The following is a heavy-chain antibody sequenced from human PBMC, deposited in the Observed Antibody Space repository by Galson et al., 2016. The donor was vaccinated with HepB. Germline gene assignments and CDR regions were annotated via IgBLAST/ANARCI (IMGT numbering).Heavy chain of an antibody. Sequence: SLRLSCAASGFSFGVYAMSWFRQAPGKGLEWVGFVRSKAYGGTTEYAASVKGRFTISRDDSKSIAYLQMNSLKTEDTAIYDCTPTWLGVETSSWGQGTLVTVSS. J-gene: IGHJ4*02. D-gene: IGHD1-26*01. CDR2: VRSKAYGGTT. CDR1: GFSFGVYA. V-gene: IGHV3-49*03. CDR3: TPTWLGVETSS.